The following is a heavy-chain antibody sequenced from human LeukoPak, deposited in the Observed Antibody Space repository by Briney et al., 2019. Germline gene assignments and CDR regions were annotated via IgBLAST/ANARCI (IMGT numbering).Heavy chain of an antibody. D-gene: IGHD4-11*01. CDR2: ISYDGNNK. V-gene: IGHV3-30-3*01. CDR3: ARDGQDYSDYFWYFDY. Sequence: GGSLRFSCVASGFTFNTFVMHWVRQAPGKGLEWVAAISYDGNNKYYTDSVKGRFTESVKGRFTISRDNSKNTLYLQMNSLRAEDTAVYYCARDGQDYSDYFWYFDYWGQGTLVTVSS. J-gene: IGHJ4*02. CDR1: GFTFNTFV.